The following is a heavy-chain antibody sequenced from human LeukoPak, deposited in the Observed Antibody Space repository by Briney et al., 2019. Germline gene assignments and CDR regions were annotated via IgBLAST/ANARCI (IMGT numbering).Heavy chain of an antibody. Sequence: PGGSLRLSCATSGFTFNNNAMSWVRQAPGKRLEWVSAINGGGDATEYADSVKGRFTISRDSSKNTLYLQMNSLRPEDTAVYYCARCTASCYANAFDVWGQGTLLTVSS. J-gene: IGHJ3*01. D-gene: IGHD2-2*01. CDR3: ARCTASCYANAFDV. CDR1: GFTFNNNA. CDR2: INGGGDAT. V-gene: IGHV3-23*01.